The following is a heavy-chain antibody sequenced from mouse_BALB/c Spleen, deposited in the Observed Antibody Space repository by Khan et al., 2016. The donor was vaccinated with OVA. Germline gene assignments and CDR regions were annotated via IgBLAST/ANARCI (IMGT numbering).Heavy chain of an antibody. J-gene: IGHJ3*01. V-gene: IGHV3-6*02. D-gene: IGHD3-1*01. CDR2: IRYDGNS. CDR1: AYSITSGYF. Sequence: EVQLQEPGPGLVKPSQSLSPSCSVTAYSITSGYFWNWIRQFPGNKLEWMGYIRYDGNSNYTPSLKNRISITRDTSRNQFFLKLISVTPEAQATYFCARWSGSGPAWFAYWGQGTLVTVAA. CDR3: ARWSGSGPAWFAY.